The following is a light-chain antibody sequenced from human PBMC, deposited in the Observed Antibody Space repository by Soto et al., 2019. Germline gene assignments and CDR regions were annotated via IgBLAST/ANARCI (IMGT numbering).Light chain of an antibody. CDR3: SSYTSSSTRV. CDR2: DVS. Sequence: QPVLTQPASVSGSPGQSITISCTGTSSDVGGYNYVSWYQQHPGKAPKLMIYDVSNPPSGVSNRFSGSKSGNTASLTISGLQAEDEADYYCSSYTSSSTRVFGGGTKLTVL. CDR1: SSDVGGYNY. J-gene: IGLJ2*01. V-gene: IGLV2-14*01.